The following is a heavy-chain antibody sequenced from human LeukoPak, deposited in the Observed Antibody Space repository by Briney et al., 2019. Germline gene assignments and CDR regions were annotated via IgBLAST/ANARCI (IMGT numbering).Heavy chain of an antibody. CDR3: ATDGAGYSYGYPDY. Sequence: GRSLRLSCAASGFTFSSYGMHWVRQAPGKGLEWVAVISYDGSNKYYADSVKGRFTISRDNSKNTLYLQMNSLRAEDTAVYYCATDGAGYSYGYPDYWGQGTLVTVSS. D-gene: IGHD5-18*01. CDR2: ISYDGSNK. J-gene: IGHJ4*02. V-gene: IGHV3-30*03. CDR1: GFTFSSYG.